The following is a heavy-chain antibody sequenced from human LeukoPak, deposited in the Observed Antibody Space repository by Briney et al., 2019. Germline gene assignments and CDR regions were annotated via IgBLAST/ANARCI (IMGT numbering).Heavy chain of an antibody. D-gene: IGHD6-19*01. J-gene: IGHJ4*02. CDR2: INPRSGGT. CDR3: ARGGSGWYQFDY. V-gene: IGHV1-2*06. CDR1: AYSLTDHY. Sequence: ASVKVSCKASAYSLTDHYVHWVRQAPGQGLEWMGRINPRSGGTNYAQNFQGRVTMTRDTSISTVYMELSRLTSDDTAVYYCARGGSGWYQFDYWGQGTLVAVSS.